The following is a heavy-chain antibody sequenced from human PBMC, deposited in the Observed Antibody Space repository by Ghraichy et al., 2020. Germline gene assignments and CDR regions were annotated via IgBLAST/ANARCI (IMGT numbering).Heavy chain of an antibody. CDR2: ISAYNGNT. V-gene: IGHV1-18*01. CDR1: GYTFTSYG. CDR3: ARERGRLGSGWYGGNAFDI. J-gene: IGHJ3*02. D-gene: IGHD6-19*01. Sequence: ASVKVSCKASGYTFTSYGISWVRQAPGQGLEWMGWISAYNGNTNYAQKLQGRVTMTTDTSTSTAYMELRSLRSDDTAVYYCARERGRLGSGWYGGNAFDIWGQGTMVTVSS.